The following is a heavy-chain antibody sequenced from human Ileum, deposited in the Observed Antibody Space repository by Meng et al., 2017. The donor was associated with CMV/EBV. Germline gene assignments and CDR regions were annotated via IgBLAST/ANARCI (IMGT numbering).Heavy chain of an antibody. Sequence: GESLKISCAASGFTFSSYEMNWVRQAPGKGLEWVSYISSSGRTIYYADSVKGRFTISRDHAKNSLYLQMNSLRAEDKAVYYCARTGIDFWSGLSYYYGMDVWGQGTTVTVSS. V-gene: IGHV3-48*03. CDR1: GFTFSSYE. D-gene: IGHD3-3*01. CDR3: ARTGIDFWSGLSYYYGMDV. CDR2: ISSSGRTI. J-gene: IGHJ6*02.